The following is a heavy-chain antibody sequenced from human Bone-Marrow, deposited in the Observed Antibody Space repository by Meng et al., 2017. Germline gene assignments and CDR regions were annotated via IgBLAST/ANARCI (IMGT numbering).Heavy chain of an antibody. CDR1: GFTFNGND. V-gene: IGHV3-13*01. CDR3: AKDLEDGSGSYRGFDF. Sequence: GESLKISCAASGFTFNGNDMHWVRRVTGKGLECVSPLGSAGDTYYAGSVKGRFTISRENANNSLYLQMSSLRAEDTAFYYCAKDLEDGSGSYRGFDFWGQGTLVTVSS. D-gene: IGHD3-10*01. CDR2: LGSAGDT. J-gene: IGHJ4*02.